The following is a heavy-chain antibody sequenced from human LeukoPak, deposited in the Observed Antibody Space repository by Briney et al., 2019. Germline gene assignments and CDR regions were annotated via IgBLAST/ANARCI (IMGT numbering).Heavy chain of an antibody. CDR1: GYTFTGYY. J-gene: IGHJ3*02. CDR2: INPNSGGT. Sequence: ASVKVSCKASGYTFTGYYMHWVRQAPGQGLEWMGWINPNSGGTNYAQKFQGRVTMTRDTSISTAYMELSRLRSDDTAVYYCARETTSAIAAPVNDAFDIWGQGTMVTVSS. CDR3: ARETTSAIAAPVNDAFDI. V-gene: IGHV1-2*02. D-gene: IGHD6-13*01.